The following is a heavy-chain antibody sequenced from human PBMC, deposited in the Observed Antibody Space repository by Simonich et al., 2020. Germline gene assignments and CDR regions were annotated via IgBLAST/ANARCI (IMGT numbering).Heavy chain of an antibody. CDR3: AREGLLLDAFDI. CDR1: GFPFSSNA. J-gene: IGHJ3*02. V-gene: IGHV3-30*07. CDR2: ISYDESNK. D-gene: IGHD2-15*01. Sequence: QVQLVESGGGVVQPGRSLRLSCAASGFPFSSNAMQWVRQAPGKGLEGVAVISYDESNKDYAYSVKGRFTISGDNSKNTLYLQMNSLRAEDTAVYYCAREGLLLDAFDIWGQGTMVTVSS.